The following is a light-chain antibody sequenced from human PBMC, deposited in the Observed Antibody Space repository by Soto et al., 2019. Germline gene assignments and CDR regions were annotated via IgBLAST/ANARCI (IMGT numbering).Light chain of an antibody. V-gene: IGLV2-14*01. CDR3: SSYTSSSTLV. J-gene: IGLJ2*01. CDR2: DVS. Sequence: QSVLTQPASLSGSPGQLITISCTGTSSDVGGYNYVSWYQQHPGKAPKLMIYDVSNRPSGVSNRFSGSKSGNTASLTISGLQAEGEADYYCSSYTSSSTLVFGGGTKVTVL. CDR1: SSDVGGYNY.